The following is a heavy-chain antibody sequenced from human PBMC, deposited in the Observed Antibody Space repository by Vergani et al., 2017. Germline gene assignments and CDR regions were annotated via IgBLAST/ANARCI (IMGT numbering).Heavy chain of an antibody. CDR1: GGSFSGYY. Sequence: QVQLQQWGAGLLKPSETLSLTCAVYGGSFSGYYWSWIRQPPGKWLEWNGEINHSGSTNYNPSLKSRVTISVDSSKNQFSLKLGSVTAADTAVYYCARANYRVMAYYFDYWGQGTLVTVSS. CDR3: ARANYRVMAYYFDY. J-gene: IGHJ4*02. V-gene: IGHV4-34*01. CDR2: INHSGST. D-gene: IGHD2-21*01.